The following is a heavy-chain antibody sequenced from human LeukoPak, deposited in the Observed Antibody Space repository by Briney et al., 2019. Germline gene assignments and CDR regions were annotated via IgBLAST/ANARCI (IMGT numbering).Heavy chain of an antibody. J-gene: IGHJ4*02. CDR3: ARDQSSDGDYFGGQLIDY. CDR2: IKQDGSEK. CDR1: GFIFSSYW. V-gene: IGHV3-7*01. D-gene: IGHD4-17*01. Sequence: GGSLRLSCAASGFIFSSYWMSWVRQAPGKGLEWVANIKQDGSEKYYVDSVKGRFTISRDNAKNSLYLQMNSLRAEDTAVYYCARDQSSDGDYFGGQLIDYWGQGTLVTVSS.